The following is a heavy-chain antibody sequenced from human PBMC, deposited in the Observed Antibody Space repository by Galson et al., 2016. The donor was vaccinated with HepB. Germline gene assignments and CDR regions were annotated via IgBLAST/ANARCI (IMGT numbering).Heavy chain of an antibody. CDR3: AKDPSRLLEAGRLDS. V-gene: IGHV3-30*18. CDR2: ISHNGNYK. Sequence: SLRLSCAGSGFTFSSFGLHRVRQAPGKGLDWVAVISHNGNYKYYADSVKGRFTISRDNSKTTVYLQMNSLRAEDTAVYYCAKDPSRLLEAGRLDSWGQGTLVTVSS. CDR1: GFTFSSFG. J-gene: IGHJ4*02. D-gene: IGHD6-19*01.